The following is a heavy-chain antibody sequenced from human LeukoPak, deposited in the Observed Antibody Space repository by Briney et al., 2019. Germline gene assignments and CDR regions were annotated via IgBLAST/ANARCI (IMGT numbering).Heavy chain of an antibody. CDR2: INHSGST. CDR1: GGSFSGYY. Sequence: SETLSLTCAVYGGSFSGYYWSWIRQPPGKGLEWIGEINHSGSTNYSPSLKSRVTISVDTSKNQFSLKLSSVTAADTAVYYCARSGITIFGVVIGFFDYWGQGTLVTVSS. V-gene: IGHV4-34*01. CDR3: ARSGITIFGVVIGFFDY. D-gene: IGHD3-3*01. J-gene: IGHJ4*02.